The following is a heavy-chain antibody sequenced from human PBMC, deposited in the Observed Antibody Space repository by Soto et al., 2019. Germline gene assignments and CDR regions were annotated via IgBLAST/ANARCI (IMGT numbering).Heavy chain of an antibody. CDR2: TTHGGVA. V-gene: IGHV4-34*01. CDR1: GGSFSGYY. Sequence: QVQLQQWGAGLLKPSETLSLTCAVYGGSFSGYYWNWIRQPPGKGLEWIGETTHGGVALYNPSLKSRVSISVDRSKSQFSLKLSSVTAADTAVYYCAVTGTYNWFDPWGQGTLVTVSS. CDR3: AVTGTYNWFDP. D-gene: IGHD7-27*01. J-gene: IGHJ5*02.